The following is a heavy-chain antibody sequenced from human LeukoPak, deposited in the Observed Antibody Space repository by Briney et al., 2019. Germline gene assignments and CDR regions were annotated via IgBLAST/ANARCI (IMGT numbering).Heavy chain of an antibody. D-gene: IGHD3-22*01. CDR3: VSWAGKYYETSDFSLAPSNS. J-gene: IGHJ4*02. CDR1: GFTFSNYW. V-gene: IGHV3-7*01. CDR2: INEDGSNK. Sequence: PRGSLRLSCAASGFTFSNYWMSWIRQAPGKGLKWAAHINEDGSNKYNADSVKGRFTISRDNAKNSLYLQMNSLRAEDTAVYYCVSWAGKYYETSDFSLAPSNSWGQGTLVTVSS.